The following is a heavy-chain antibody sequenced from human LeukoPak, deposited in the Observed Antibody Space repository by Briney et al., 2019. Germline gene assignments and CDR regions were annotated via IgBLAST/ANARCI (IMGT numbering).Heavy chain of an antibody. J-gene: IGHJ4*02. V-gene: IGHV1-46*01. D-gene: IGHD6-13*01. CDR3: ARDSSSNSVDY. CDR2: INPSGGST. Sequence: ASVKVSCKASGYTFTIYYMHWVRQAPGQGLEWMGIINPSGGSTTSAQKFQGRVTMTRGTSTNTVYMELGSLRSEDTAVYYCARDSSSNSVDYWGQGALVTVSS. CDR1: GYTFTIYY.